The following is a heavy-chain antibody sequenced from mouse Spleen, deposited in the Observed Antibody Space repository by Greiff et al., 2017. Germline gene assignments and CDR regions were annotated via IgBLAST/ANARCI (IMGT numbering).Heavy chain of an antibody. D-gene: IGHD4-1*01. CDR3: ARGDWDEGYFDY. J-gene: IGHJ2*01. CDR2: INPSSGYT. CDR1: GYTFTSYW. Sequence: VQRVESGAELAKPGASVKLSCKASGYTFTSYWMHWVKQRPGQGLEWIGYINPSSGYTKYNQKFKDKATLTADKSSSTAYMQLSSLTYEDSAVYYCARGDWDEGYFDYWGQGTTLTVSS. V-gene: IGHV1-7*01.